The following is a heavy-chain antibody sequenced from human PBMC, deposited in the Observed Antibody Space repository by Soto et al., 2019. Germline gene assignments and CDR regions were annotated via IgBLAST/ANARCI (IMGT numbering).Heavy chain of an antibody. V-gene: IGHV1-18*01. J-gene: IGHJ4*02. Sequence: ASVKVSCKASGYTFTSYGISWVRQAPGQGLEWMGWISAYNGNTNYAQKLQGRLTLTTDTSTSTAYMDLTTLRSDDTAVYFCARDPGAASFDFWAQGTLVTVSS. CDR2: ISAYNGNT. CDR3: ARDPGAASFDF. CDR1: GYTFTSYG. D-gene: IGHD2-15*01.